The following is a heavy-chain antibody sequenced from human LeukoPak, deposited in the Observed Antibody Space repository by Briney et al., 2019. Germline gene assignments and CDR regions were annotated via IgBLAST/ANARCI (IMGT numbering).Heavy chain of an antibody. CDR2: IKQDGSEK. CDR1: GFTFSSYW. CDR3: ARGAPDYGDDAFDI. D-gene: IGHD4-17*01. Sequence: GGSLRLSCAASGFTFSSYWMNWVRQAPGKGLEWVANIKQDGSEKHYVDSVKGRFTISRDNAKNTLYLQMNSLRAEDTAVYYCARGAPDYGDDAFDIWGQGTMVTVSS. V-gene: IGHV3-7*01. J-gene: IGHJ3*02.